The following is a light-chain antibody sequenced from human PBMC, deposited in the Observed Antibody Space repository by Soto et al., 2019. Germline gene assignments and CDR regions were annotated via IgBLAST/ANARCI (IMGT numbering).Light chain of an antibody. V-gene: IGLV2-14*01. CDR3: NSYTSKSRGV. Sequence: QSVLTQPASVSGSPGQSITISCTGTSSDVGGYNYVPWYQQHPGKAPKLIIYEVSNRPSGVSNRFSGSKSGNTASLTISGLQAEDEADYYCNSYTSKSRGVFGTGTKLTVL. CDR1: SSDVGGYNY. CDR2: EVS. J-gene: IGLJ1*01.